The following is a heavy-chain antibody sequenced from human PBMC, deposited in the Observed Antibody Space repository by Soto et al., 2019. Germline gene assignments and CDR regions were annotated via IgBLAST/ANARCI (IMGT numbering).Heavy chain of an antibody. CDR3: ARDRPRIEYYYDSSGSDDFDI. J-gene: IGHJ3*02. D-gene: IGHD3-22*01. CDR1: GYTFTSYA. V-gene: IGHV1-3*01. CDR2: INAGNGNT. Sequence: ASVKVSCKASGYTFTSYAMHWVRQAPGQRLEWMGWINAGNGNTKYSQKFQGRVTITRDTSASTAYMELSSLRSEDTAVYYCARDRPRIEYYYDSSGSDDFDIWGQGTMVTVSS.